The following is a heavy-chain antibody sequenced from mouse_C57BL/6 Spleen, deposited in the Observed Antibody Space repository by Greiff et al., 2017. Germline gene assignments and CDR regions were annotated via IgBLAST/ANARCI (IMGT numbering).Heavy chain of an antibody. CDR1: GFNIKNTY. CDR3: ARNYYGSSPSFAY. J-gene: IGHJ3*01. D-gene: IGHD1-1*01. CDR2: IDPANGNT. Sequence: DVKLQESVAELVRPGASVKLSCTASGFNIKNTYMHWVKQRPEQGLEWIGRIDPANGNTKYAPKFQGKATITADTSSNTAYLQLSSLTSEDTAIYYCARNYYGSSPSFAYWGQGTLVTVSA. V-gene: IGHV14-3*01.